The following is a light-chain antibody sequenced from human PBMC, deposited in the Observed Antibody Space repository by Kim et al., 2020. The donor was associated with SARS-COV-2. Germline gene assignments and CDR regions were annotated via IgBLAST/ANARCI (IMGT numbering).Light chain of an antibody. CDR2: WAS. CDR1: QSVLYSSNNKNY. J-gene: IGKJ2*01. CDR3: QQYYSTPLT. V-gene: IGKV4-1*01. Sequence: RATINGKSSQSVLYSSNNKNYLAWYQQNPGQPPKLLIYWASTRESGVPDRFSGSGSGTDFTLTISSLQAEDVAVYYCQQYYSTPLTFGQGTKLEI.